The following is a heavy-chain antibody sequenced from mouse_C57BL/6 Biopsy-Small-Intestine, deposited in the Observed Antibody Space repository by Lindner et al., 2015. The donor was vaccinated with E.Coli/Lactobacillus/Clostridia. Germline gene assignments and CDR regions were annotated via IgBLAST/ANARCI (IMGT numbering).Heavy chain of an antibody. CDR1: GYIFTDYY. D-gene: IGHD1-1*01. Sequence: SVKVSCKASGYIFTDYYMHWVRQAPGQGLEWVGWINPDTDASHLAPRFQGRVTLTRDTSINTAHMELSRLRADDTAMYFCAKDQTRRGTFSSSWYEGDAADLWGQGTMVTVSS. CDR2: INPDTDAS. CDR3: AKDQTRRGTFSSSWYEGDAADL. J-gene: IGHJ3*01. V-gene: IGHV14-4*02.